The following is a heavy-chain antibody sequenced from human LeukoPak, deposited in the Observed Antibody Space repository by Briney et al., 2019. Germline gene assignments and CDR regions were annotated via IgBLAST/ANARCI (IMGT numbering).Heavy chain of an antibody. J-gene: IGHJ4*02. D-gene: IGHD6-6*01. CDR2: ISSSSSYI. Sequence: GGSLRLSCAASGFTFSSYAMSWVRQAPGKGLEWVSSISSSSSYIYYADSVKGRFTISRDNAKNSLYLQMNSLRAEDTAVYYCAREGIAAPEGFAYWGQGTLVTASS. CDR1: GFTFSSYA. CDR3: AREGIAAPEGFAY. V-gene: IGHV3-21*01.